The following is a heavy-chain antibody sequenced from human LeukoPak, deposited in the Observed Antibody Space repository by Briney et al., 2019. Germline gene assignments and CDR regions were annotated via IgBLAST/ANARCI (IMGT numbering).Heavy chain of an antibody. D-gene: IGHD1-26*01. CDR3: ASIVGADDGYYYGMDV. CDR1: GFTVSSNY. J-gene: IGHJ6*02. V-gene: IGHV3-53*01. Sequence: GGSLRLSCAASGFTVSSNYMSWARQAPGKGLEWVSVIYSGGSTYYADSVKGRFTISRDNSKNTLYLQMDSLRAEDTAVYYCASIVGADDGYYYGMDVWGQGTTVTVSS. CDR2: IYSGGST.